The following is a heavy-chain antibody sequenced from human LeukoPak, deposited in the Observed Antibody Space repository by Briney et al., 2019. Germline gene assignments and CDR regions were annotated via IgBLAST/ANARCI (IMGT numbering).Heavy chain of an antibody. J-gene: IGHJ4*02. D-gene: IGHD3-9*01. V-gene: IGHV4-59*01. CDR3: ARAISANSFDY. Sequence: KASETLSLTCSVSGGSITGYYWSWIRQPPGKGLEWIGYVYSSGSTNYLSSLKSRVTMSIDMSKNQFSLRLTAVTAADTAFYYCARAISANSFDYWGQGTLVAVSS. CDR2: VYSSGST. CDR1: GGSITGYY.